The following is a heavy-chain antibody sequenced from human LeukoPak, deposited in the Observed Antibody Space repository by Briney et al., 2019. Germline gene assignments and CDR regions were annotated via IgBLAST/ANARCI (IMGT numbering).Heavy chain of an antibody. Sequence: GGSLRLSCAASGFTFSSYGMHWVRQAPGKGLEWVAVISYDGSNKYYADSVKGRFTISRDNSKNTLYLQMNSLRAEDTAVYYCATGSYYDILTGYSDAFDIWGQGTMVTVSS. D-gene: IGHD3-9*01. CDR1: GFTFSSYG. J-gene: IGHJ3*02. V-gene: IGHV3-30*03. CDR3: ATGSYYDILTGYSDAFDI. CDR2: ISYDGSNK.